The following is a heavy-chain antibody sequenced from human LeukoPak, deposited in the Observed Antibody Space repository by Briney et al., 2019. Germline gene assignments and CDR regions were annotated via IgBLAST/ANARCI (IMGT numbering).Heavy chain of an antibody. J-gene: IGHJ4*02. CDR2: TVGIGPDT. CDR1: GFTFTNYA. Sequence: PGESLRLSCAASGFTFTNYAMTWVRQAPEKGLEWVAATVGIGPDTYHADSVKGRFTISRDNSKNILYLQMNSLRVEDTAVYYCTKASAARCIGVFCYPFDHWGQGTLVTVSS. CDR3: TKASAARCIGVFCYPFDH. D-gene: IGHD2-15*01. V-gene: IGHV3-23*01.